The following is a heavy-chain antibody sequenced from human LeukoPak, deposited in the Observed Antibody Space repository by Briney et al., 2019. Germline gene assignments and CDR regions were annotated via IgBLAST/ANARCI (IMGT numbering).Heavy chain of an antibody. J-gene: IGHJ4*02. CDR2: IYHSGST. Sequence: SETLSLTCTVSGGSISSGGYYWSWIRQPPGKGLEWIGYIYHSGSTYYNPSLKSRVTISVDTSKNQFSLKLSSVTAADTAVYYCARDPLWFGEFGPHWGQGTLVTVSS. D-gene: IGHD3-10*01. V-gene: IGHV4-30-2*01. CDR1: GGSISSGGYY. CDR3: ARDPLWFGEFGPH.